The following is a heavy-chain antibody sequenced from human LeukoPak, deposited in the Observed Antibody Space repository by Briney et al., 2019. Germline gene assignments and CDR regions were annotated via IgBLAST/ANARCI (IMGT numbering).Heavy chain of an antibody. CDR3: ARSYGGNLQAFDI. CDR2: IYYSGST. V-gene: IGHV4-31*03. Sequence: SETLSLTCTVSGGSISSGGYYWSWIRQHPGKGLEWIGYIYYSGSTYYNPSLKSRVTISVDTSKNQFSLKLSSVTAADTAVYYCARSYGGNLQAFDIWGQGTMATVSS. J-gene: IGHJ3*02. CDR1: GGSISSGGYY. D-gene: IGHD4/OR15-4a*01.